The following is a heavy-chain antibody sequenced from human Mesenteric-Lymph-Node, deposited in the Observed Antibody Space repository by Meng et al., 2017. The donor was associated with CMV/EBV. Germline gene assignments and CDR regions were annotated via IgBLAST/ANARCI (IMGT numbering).Heavy chain of an antibody. CDR3: ARERPAAMSNRFDP. J-gene: IGHJ5*02. D-gene: IGHD2-2*01. Sequence: PPGKGLEWIGSIYYSGNTYYNPSLKSRVTISVDTSKNQFSLKLSSVTAADTAVYYCARERPAAMSNRFDPWGQGTLVTVSS. V-gene: IGHV4-39*07. CDR2: IYYSGNT.